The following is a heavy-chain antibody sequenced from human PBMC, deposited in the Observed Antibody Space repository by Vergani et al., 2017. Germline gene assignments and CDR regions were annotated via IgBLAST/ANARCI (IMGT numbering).Heavy chain of an antibody. J-gene: IGHJ4*02. V-gene: IGHV3-11*06. CDR3: ARESRRYYFDY. CDR2: ISSSSSYT. CDR1: GFTFSDYY. Sequence: QVQLVESGGGLVKPGGSLRLSCAASGFTFSDYYMSWIRQAPGKGLEWVSYISSSSSYTNYADSVKGRFTISRDNAKNSLYLQMNSLRAEDTAVYYCARESRRYYFDYWGQGTLVTVSS.